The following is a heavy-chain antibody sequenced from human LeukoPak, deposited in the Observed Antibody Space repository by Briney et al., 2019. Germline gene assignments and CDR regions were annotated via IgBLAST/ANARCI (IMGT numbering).Heavy chain of an antibody. V-gene: IGHV3-21*01. CDR3: AGERGVGEFY. Sequence: PGGSLRLCCAASGFTFSTYTMNWVRQAPGKGLEWVSSISSSSSSIYYADSVKGRFSISRDNAKNSLYLQMNSLSAEDTAVYYCAGERGVGEFYWGQGTLVTVSS. CDR2: ISSSSSSI. CDR1: GFTFSTYT. J-gene: IGHJ4*02. D-gene: IGHD3-10*01.